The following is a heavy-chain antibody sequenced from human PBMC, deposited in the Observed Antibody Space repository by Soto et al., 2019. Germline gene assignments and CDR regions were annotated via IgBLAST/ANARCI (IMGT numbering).Heavy chain of an antibody. CDR3: ARXAAAGPSLFYYYYGMDV. D-gene: IGHD6-13*01. V-gene: IGHV1-46*01. J-gene: IGHJ6*02. CDR2: INPSGGST. Sequence: GASVKVSCKASGYTFTSYYMHWVRQAPGQGLEWMGIINPSGGSTSYAQKFQGRVTMTRDTSTSTVYMELSSLRSEDTAVYYCARXAAAGPSLFYYYYGMDVWGQGTTVTVSS. CDR1: GYTFTSYY.